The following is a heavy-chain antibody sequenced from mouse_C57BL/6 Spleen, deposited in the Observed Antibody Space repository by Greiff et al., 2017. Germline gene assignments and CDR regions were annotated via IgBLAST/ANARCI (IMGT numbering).Heavy chain of an antibody. V-gene: IGHV7-3*01. Sequence: EVHLVESGGGLVQPGGSLSLSCAASGFTFTDDYMSWVRQPPGKALEWLGFIRNKANGYTTEYSASVKGRFTISRDNSQSILYLQMHALRAEDSATYYCERYAGCLYAMDYWGQGTSVTVSS. CDR2: IRNKANGYTT. CDR1: GFTFTDDY. CDR3: ERYAGCLYAMDY. J-gene: IGHJ4*01. D-gene: IGHD2-2*01.